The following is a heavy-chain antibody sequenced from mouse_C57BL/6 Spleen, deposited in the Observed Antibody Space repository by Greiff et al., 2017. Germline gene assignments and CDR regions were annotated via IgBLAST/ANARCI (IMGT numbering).Heavy chain of an antibody. CDR3: AYYYGSSYWYFDV. V-gene: IGHV1-64*01. CDR1: GYTFTSYW. CDR2: IHPNSGST. Sequence: QVQLQQPGAELVKPGASVKLSCKASGYTFTSYWMHWVKQRPGQGLAWIGMIHPNSGSTNYNEKFKSKATLTVDKSSSTAYMQLSSLTSEDSAVYYCAYYYGSSYWYFDVWGTGTTVTVAS. D-gene: IGHD1-1*01. J-gene: IGHJ1*03.